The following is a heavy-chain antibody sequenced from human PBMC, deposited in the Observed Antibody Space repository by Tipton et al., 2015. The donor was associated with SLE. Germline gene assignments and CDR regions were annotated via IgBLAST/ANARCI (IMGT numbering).Heavy chain of an antibody. CDR1: GYTFTSYG. V-gene: IGHV1-18*01. J-gene: IGHJ6*03. D-gene: IGHD7-27*01. CDR3: ARDLLTGEDYYYYMDV. CDR2: ISAYNGIT. Sequence: QSGAEVKKPGASVKVSCKASGYTFTSYGISWVRQAPGQGLEWMGWISAYNGITNYAQKLQGRVTVTTDTSTSTAYMELRSLRSDDTAVYYCARDLLTGEDYYYYMDVWGKGTTVTVSS.